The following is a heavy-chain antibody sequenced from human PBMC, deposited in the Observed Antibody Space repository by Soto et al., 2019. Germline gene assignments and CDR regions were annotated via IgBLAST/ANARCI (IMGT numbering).Heavy chain of an antibody. V-gene: IGHV4-4*07. CDR3: ARAGITMVRGVSHYYGMDV. CDR1: GGSISSYY. J-gene: IGHJ6*02. CDR2: IYTSGST. D-gene: IGHD3-10*01. Sequence: PSETLSLTCTVSGGSISSYYWSWIRQPAGKGLEWIGRIYTSGSTNYNPSLKSRVTMSVDTSKNQFSLKLSSVTAADTAVYYCARAGITMVRGVSHYYGMDVWGQGTMVTVSS.